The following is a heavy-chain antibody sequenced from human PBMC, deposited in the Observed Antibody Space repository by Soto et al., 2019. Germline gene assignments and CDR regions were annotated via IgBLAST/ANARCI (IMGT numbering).Heavy chain of an antibody. CDR2: IYHSGST. CDR3: ARGGPAAKFDS. D-gene: IGHD2-2*01. V-gene: IGHV4-30-2*01. J-gene: IGHJ5*01. Sequence: TLSLTCAVSGGSISSGGYSWSWIRRPPGKGLEWIGYIYHSGSTYYNPSLKSRVTISVDRSKNQFSLKLSSVTAADTAVYYCARGGPAAKFDSWGQGALVTVSS. CDR1: GGSISSGGYS.